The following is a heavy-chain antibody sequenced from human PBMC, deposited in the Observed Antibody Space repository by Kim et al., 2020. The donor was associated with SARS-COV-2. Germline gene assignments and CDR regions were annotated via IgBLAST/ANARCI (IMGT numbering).Heavy chain of an antibody. D-gene: IGHD1-26*01. CDR2: VSYNGGST. Sequence: GGSLRLSCSASGFTFSNYAMHWVRQAPGKGLEYVSAVSYNGGSTYYADSVKGRFTISRDNSKNTLYLQMSSLKPEDTAVYYCVKDHSPGYSGSYYFDYWGQGTLVTGSS. CDR1: GFTFSNYA. J-gene: IGHJ4*02. V-gene: IGHV3-64D*09. CDR3: VKDHSPGYSGSYYFDY.